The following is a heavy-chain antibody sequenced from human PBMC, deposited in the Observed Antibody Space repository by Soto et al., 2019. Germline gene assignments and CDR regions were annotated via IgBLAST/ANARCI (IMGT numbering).Heavy chain of an antibody. CDR1: GNTFSNYY. CDR2: INPSSGHT. V-gene: IGHV1-46*03. D-gene: IGHD2-21*02. Sequence: ASVKVSCKASGNTFSNYYIHWVRQAPGQGLEWMGTINPSSGHTTYAQKFLGRVTMTRDSSTSTLYMELTSLRFEDTAVYYCARGGHVVVVTAAFDYWGQGTLVTVSS. J-gene: IGHJ4*02. CDR3: ARGGHVVVVTAAFDY.